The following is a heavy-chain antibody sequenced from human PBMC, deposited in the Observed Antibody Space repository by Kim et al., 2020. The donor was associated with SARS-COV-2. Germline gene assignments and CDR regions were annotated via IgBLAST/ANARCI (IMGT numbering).Heavy chain of an antibody. CDR1: GGSISSSSYY. CDR3: AREGRYFDWLDDY. V-gene: IGHV4-39*07. D-gene: IGHD3-9*01. Sequence: SETLSLTCTVSGGSISSSSYYWGWIRQPPGKGLEWIGSIYYSGSTYYNPSLKSRVTISVDTSKNQFSLKLSSVTAADTAVYYCAREGRYFDWLDDYWGQGTLVTVSS. J-gene: IGHJ4*02. CDR2: IYYSGST.